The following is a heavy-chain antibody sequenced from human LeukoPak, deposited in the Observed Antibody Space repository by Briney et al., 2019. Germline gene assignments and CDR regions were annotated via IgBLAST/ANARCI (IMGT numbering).Heavy chain of an antibody. CDR1: GDSISTYY. D-gene: IGHD3-10*01. CDR2: IYYGVTS. CDR3: ARAVGGDGSGSL. J-gene: IGHJ4*02. Sequence: PSETLSLTCTVSGDSISTYYWSWIRQPPGKGLEWIGYIYYGVTSAYHPSLKSRGTMSVDMSTRQISLKLSSVTAADTAVYYCARAVGGDGSGSLWGPGTLVTVSS. V-gene: IGHV4-59*01.